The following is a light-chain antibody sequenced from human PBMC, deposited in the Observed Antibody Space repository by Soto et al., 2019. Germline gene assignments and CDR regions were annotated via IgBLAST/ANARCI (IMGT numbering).Light chain of an antibody. CDR1: SSNIGSNT. Sequence: QSVLTRPPSASGTPGQRVTISCSGSSSNIGSNTVNWYQQLPGTAPKLLIYSNNQRPSGVPDRLSGSKSGTSASLAITGLQSEDEADYYCAAWDDSLNALVFGGGTKVTVL. CDR3: AAWDDSLNALV. J-gene: IGLJ3*02. CDR2: SNN. V-gene: IGLV1-44*01.